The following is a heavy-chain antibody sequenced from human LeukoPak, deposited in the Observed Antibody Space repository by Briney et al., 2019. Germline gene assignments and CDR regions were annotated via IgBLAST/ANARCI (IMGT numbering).Heavy chain of an antibody. CDR3: GRFGNAFDI. CDR2: ISSNGGST. Sequence: GGSLRLSCSASGFTFSSYAMHWVRQAPGKGLEYVSTISSNGGSTYYTDSVKGRSTISRDNSKNTLYLQMSSLRAEDTAVYYCGRFGNAFDIWGQGTMVTDSS. D-gene: IGHD3-10*01. J-gene: IGHJ3*02. CDR1: GFTFSSYA. V-gene: IGHV3-64D*06.